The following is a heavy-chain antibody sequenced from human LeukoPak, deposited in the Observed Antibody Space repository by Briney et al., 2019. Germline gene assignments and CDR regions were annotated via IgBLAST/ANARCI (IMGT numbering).Heavy chain of an antibody. Sequence: GGSLRLSCAASGFTFSSYSINWVRQAPGKGLEWVSSISSSSSYIYYADSVKVRFPISRDNAKNSLYLQMNSLRAEDTAVYYCAREAVTTPGYYYYMDVWGKGTTVTVSS. V-gene: IGHV3-21*01. J-gene: IGHJ6*03. CDR2: ISSSSSYI. D-gene: IGHD4-11*01. CDR1: GFTFSSYS. CDR3: AREAVTTPGYYYYMDV.